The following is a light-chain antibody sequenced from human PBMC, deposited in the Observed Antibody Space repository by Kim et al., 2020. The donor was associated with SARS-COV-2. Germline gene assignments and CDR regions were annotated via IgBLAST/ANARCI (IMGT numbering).Light chain of an antibody. CDR3: QQFNNLLT. J-gene: IGKJ4*01. CDR1: QGISSA. Sequence: AIQLTQSPSSLSASVGDRVTITCRASQGISSALAWYQQKPGKAPKLLIYDASSLESGVPSRFSGSGSGTDFTLTISSLQPEDFATYYCQQFNNLLTFGGGTKLEI. V-gene: IGKV1D-13*01. CDR2: DAS.